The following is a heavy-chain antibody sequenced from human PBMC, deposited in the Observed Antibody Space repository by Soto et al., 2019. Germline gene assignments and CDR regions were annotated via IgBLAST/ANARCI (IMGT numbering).Heavy chain of an antibody. Sequence: EVQLLESGGGLVQPGGSLRLSCAASGFTFSSYAMSWVRQAPGKGLEWVSAVSGSGDKPYYTDAVKGRFTISRDNHKKIQYLQLNILRAEQPAVYYCGRDRPKATVSTCVGYWGQGNLGTVSS. J-gene: IGHJ4*02. CDR3: GRDRPKATVSTCVGY. CDR2: VSGSGDKP. D-gene: IGHD4-17*01. V-gene: IGHV3-23*01. CDR1: GFTFSSYA.